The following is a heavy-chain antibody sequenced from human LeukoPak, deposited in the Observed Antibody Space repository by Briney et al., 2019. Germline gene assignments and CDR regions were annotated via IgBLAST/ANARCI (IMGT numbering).Heavy chain of an antibody. CDR2: ISSSSSYI. D-gene: IGHD6-19*01. V-gene: IGHV3-21*01. Sequence: PGGSLRLSCAASGFTFSSYSMNWVRQAPGKGLEWASSISSSSSYIYYADSVKGRFTISRGNAKNSLYLQMNSLRAEDTAVYYCARDFRTMYSSGWLDIWGQGTLVTVS. CDR1: GFTFSSYS. J-gene: IGHJ5*02. CDR3: ARDFRTMYSSGWLDI.